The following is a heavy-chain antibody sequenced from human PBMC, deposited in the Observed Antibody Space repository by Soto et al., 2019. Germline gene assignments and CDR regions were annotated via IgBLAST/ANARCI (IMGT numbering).Heavy chain of an antibody. CDR2: ISGSGGST. Sequence: EVQLLESGGGLVQPGGSRRLSCAASGFTFSSYAMSWVRQAPGKGLEWVSAISGSGGSTYYADSVKGRFTISRDNSKNTLYLQMNSLRAEDTAVYYCAKGKCWGRTTSCYVYFDYWGQGTLVTVSS. CDR1: GFTFSSYA. D-gene: IGHD2-2*01. V-gene: IGHV3-23*01. CDR3: AKGKCWGRTTSCYVYFDY. J-gene: IGHJ4*02.